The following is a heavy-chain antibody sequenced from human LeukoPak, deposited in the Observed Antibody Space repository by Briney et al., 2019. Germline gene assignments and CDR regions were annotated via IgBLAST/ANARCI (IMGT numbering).Heavy chain of an antibody. CDR1: GGTFISYA. CDR3: ARESRGCSSTSCFPGSNWFDP. V-gene: IGHV1-69*05. J-gene: IGHJ5*02. D-gene: IGHD2-2*01. Sequence: SVTVSFKASGGTFISYAISWVRQAPGQGGEWMGGIIPIFGTANYAQKFQGRVTITTDESTSTAYMELSSLRSEDTAVYYCARESRGCSSTSCFPGSNWFDPWGQGTLVTVSS. CDR2: IIPIFGTA.